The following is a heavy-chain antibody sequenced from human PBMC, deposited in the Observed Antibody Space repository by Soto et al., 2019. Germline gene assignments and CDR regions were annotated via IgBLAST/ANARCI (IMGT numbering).Heavy chain of an antibody. D-gene: IGHD2-15*01. CDR1: GGTFSIYT. CDR3: AREGPPDIAGFAP. Sequence: QVQLVQSGAEVQKPGSSVKVSCKASGGTFSIYTISWVRQAPGQGLEWMGGSANSAQKFQGRLTVTADESTGTDYLELSSLTSEDTAVYYCAREGPPDIAGFAPWGQGTLVSVSS. J-gene: IGHJ5*02. CDR2: GSA. V-gene: IGHV1-69*01.